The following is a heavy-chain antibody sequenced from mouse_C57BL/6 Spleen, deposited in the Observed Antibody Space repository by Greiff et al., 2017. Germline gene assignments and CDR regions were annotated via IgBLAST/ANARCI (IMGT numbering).Heavy chain of an antibody. CDR2: LNPNNGGT. Sequence: EVQLQQSGPELVKPGASVKISCKASVYTFTDYYMNWVKQSHGKSLEWIGDLNPNNGGTSYNQKFKGKATLTVDKSSSTAYMELRSLTSEDSAVYYCAREGLRLYAMDYWGQGTSVTVSS. D-gene: IGHD1-1*01. CDR3: AREGLRLYAMDY. J-gene: IGHJ4*01. V-gene: IGHV1-26*01. CDR1: VYTFTDYY.